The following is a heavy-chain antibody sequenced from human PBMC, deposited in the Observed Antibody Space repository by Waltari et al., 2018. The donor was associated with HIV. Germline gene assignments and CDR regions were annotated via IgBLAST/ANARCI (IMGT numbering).Heavy chain of an antibody. D-gene: IGHD3-9*01. Sequence: VHLVHSAGEVAKPGASVQVSCKTSGSSFSTYGFLWVPQAPGRVIEWMVWILDCDGNTNVARNFEGRGSLTKDRSTGTASLEVRSVTSDDTAIYYCARGGGDWLSETYYYSGMDVWGQGTTVIVSS. CDR1: GSSFSTYG. V-gene: IGHV1-18*01. CDR3: ARGGGDWLSETYYYSGMDV. CDR2: ILDCDGNT. J-gene: IGHJ6*02.